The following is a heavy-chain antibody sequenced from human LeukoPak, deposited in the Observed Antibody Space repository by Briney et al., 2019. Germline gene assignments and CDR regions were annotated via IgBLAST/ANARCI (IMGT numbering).Heavy chain of an antibody. D-gene: IGHD6-13*01. V-gene: IGHV3-23*01. CDR2: ISGSGGST. CDR3: AKAVAAAANPSLFDS. Sequence: PGXXLXXXSAISGSGGSTYYADSVKGRFTISRDNSKNTLYLQMNSLRAEDTAVYYCAKAVAAAANPSLFDSWGQGTLVTSPQ. J-gene: IGHJ4*02.